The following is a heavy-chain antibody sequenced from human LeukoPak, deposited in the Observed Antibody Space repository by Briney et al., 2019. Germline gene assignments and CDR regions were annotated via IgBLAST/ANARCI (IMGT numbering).Heavy chain of an antibody. J-gene: IGHJ4*02. CDR2: INPSGDST. D-gene: IGHD6-6*01. Sequence: ASVKVSCKASGYTFTCNHIHWVRQAPGQGLEWMGVINPSGDSTSYAPKFQGRVTVTRDTSTSTVYMELSSLRSEDTGIYYCAKIAARDTGEGYWGQGTPVTVSS. CDR3: AKIAARDTGEGY. CDR1: GYTFTCNH. V-gene: IGHV1-46*01.